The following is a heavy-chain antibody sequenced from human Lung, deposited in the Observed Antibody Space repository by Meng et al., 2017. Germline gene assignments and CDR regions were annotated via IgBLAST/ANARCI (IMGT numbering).Heavy chain of an antibody. J-gene: IGHJ2*01. Sequence: GESLKISCVASGFTFSTYEMNWVRQAPGKGLEWVAYISSSGTTIYYADSLKGRFTISRDNAKNSLYLQMSSLRAEDTAFYYCARLWDFDLWGRGTLVTVSS. CDR1: GFTFSTYE. CDR3: ARLWDFDL. CDR2: ISSSGTTI. V-gene: IGHV3-48*03.